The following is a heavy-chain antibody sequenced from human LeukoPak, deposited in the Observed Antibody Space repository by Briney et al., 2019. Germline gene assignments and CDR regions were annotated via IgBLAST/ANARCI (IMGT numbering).Heavy chain of an antibody. V-gene: IGHV3-66*02. CDR3: ARDPTVVTGGGYFDY. CDR2: IYSGGST. Sequence: GSLRLSCAASGFTVSSNYMCWVRQAPGKGLEWVSVIYSGGSTYYADSVKGRFTISRDNSKNTLYLQMNSLRAEDTAVYYCARDPTVVTGGGYFDYWGQGTLVTVSS. J-gene: IGHJ4*02. D-gene: IGHD4-23*01. CDR1: GFTVSSNY.